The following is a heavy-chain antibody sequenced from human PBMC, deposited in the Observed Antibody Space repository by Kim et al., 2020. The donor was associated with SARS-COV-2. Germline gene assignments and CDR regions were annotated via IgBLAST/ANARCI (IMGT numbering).Heavy chain of an antibody. CDR2: IYPGDSDT. J-gene: IGHJ5*02. V-gene: IGHV5-51*01. D-gene: IGHD3-10*01. CDR3: ARRRITMVRGVIDWFDP. Sequence: GESLKISCKGSGYSFTSYWIGWVRQMPGKGLEWMGIIYPGDSDTRYIPSFQGQVTISADKSISTAYLQWSSLKASDTAMYYCARRRITMVRGVIDWFDPWGQGTLVTVSS. CDR1: GYSFTSYW.